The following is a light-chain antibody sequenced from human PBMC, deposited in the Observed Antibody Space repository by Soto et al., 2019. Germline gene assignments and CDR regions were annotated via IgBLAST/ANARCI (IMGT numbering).Light chain of an antibody. CDR2: NVD. CDR3: SSYTSSNTVV. CDR1: SSDVGAYNY. J-gene: IGLJ2*01. V-gene: IGLV2-14*03. Sequence: QSALTQVASVSGSPGQSITISCTGTSSDVGAYNYVSWYQQYPGKVPKLIIYNVDFRPSGVASRFSGSKSGNTASLTISGLQAEDEANYYCSSYTSSNTVVFGGGTQLTVL.